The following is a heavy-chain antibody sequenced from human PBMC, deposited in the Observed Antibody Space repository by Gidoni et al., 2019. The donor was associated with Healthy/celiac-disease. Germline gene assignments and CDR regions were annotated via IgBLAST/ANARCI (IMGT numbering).Heavy chain of an antibody. CDR3: AREGRGAIITGTIDY. Sequence: QLQLQESGPGLVKPSETMSLTCTVSGGSISSSSYSWGWLRQPPGKGLEWVGSIYYSGCTYYNPSLKSRVTISVDTSKNQFSLKLSSVTAAATAVYYCAREGRGAIITGTIDYWGQGTLVTVSS. D-gene: IGHD1-7*01. CDR1: GGSISSSSYS. CDR2: IYYSGCT. J-gene: IGHJ4*02. V-gene: IGHV4-39*02.